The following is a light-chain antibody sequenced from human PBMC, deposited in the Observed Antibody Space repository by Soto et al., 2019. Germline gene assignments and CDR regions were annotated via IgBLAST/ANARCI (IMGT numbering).Light chain of an antibody. CDR2: AAS. J-gene: IGKJ2*01. CDR1: QTTSNY. V-gene: IGKV1-39*01. Sequence: DIQITQSPSSLSASVGDRVTITCRSSQTTSNYVNWYQLKPGKAPKLLIYAASTLQTGVPSRFTGSGSGTDFTLTIISLQPEDYATYFCQQSYSMPYAFGPGTK. CDR3: QQSYSMPYA.